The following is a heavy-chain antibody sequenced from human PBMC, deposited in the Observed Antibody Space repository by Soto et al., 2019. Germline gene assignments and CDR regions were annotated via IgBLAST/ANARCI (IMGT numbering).Heavy chain of an antibody. J-gene: IGHJ3*02. CDR3: ARDDSFAFDI. V-gene: IGHV3-48*01. D-gene: IGHD2-21*01. CDR1: GFTLTSYS. CDR2: IRGTT. Sequence: GSLRLSCAASGFTLTSYSMNWVRQAPGKGLEWVSYIRGTTHYADSVKGRLTISRDNARSSLYLQMNSLRADDTAVYYCARDDSFAFDIWGQGTMVTVSS.